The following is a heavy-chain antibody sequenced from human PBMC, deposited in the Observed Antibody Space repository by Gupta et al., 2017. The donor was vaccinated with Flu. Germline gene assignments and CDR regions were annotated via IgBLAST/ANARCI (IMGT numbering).Heavy chain of an antibody. Sequence: EVQLLESGGGLVQPGGSLRLSCAASGFTFSPYAMTWVRQAPGKGLEWVSAILVAGATYYADSVKGRFTISRDNSKNTVFLQMSSLRAEDTAVYYCAKGHTMVDFGSGGQGTLVTVSS. CDR3: AKGHTMVDFGS. CDR1: GFTFSPYA. CDR2: ILVAGAT. V-gene: IGHV3-23*01. D-gene: IGHD3-10*01. J-gene: IGHJ4*02.